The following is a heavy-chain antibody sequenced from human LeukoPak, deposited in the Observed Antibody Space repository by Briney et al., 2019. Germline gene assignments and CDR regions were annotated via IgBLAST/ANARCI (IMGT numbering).Heavy chain of an antibody. V-gene: IGHV1-2*06. J-gene: IGHJ4*02. Sequence: ASVKVSCKASGYTFTGYYMHWVRQAPGQGLEWMGRINPNSGGTNYAQKFQGRVTMTRDTSISTAYMELSRLRSVYTAVYYCAIITTAPFDYWGQGTLVTVSS. CDR3: AIITTAPFDY. CDR2: INPNSGGT. D-gene: IGHD3-22*01. CDR1: GYTFTGYY.